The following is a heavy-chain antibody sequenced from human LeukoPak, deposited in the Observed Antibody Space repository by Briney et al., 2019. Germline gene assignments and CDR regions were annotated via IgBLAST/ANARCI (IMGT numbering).Heavy chain of an antibody. D-gene: IGHD6-6*01. CDR3: ARDGIAARRGDDY. J-gene: IGHJ4*02. Sequence: PSQTLSLTCTVSGGSISSGDYYWSWIRQPPGKGLEWIGYIYYSGSTYYNPSLKSRVTISVDTSKNQFSLKLGSVTAADTAVYYCARDGIAARRGDDYWGQGTLVTVSS. V-gene: IGHV4-30-4*08. CDR2: IYYSGST. CDR1: GGSISSGDYY.